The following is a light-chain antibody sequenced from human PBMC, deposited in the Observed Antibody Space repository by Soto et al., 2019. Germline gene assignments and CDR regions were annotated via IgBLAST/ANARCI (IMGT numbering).Light chain of an antibody. V-gene: IGLV3-21*02. CDR1: NIGSKN. J-gene: IGLJ2*01. CDR2: DDR. CDR3: QLWDSSSDHVV. Sequence: SYELTQPPSVSVAPGQTARITCGGNNIGSKNVHWYQQKPGQAPVVVVYDDRDRPSGIPERFSGSNSGNTATLTISSVEAGDEADYYCQLWDSSSDHVVFGGGTKLTVL.